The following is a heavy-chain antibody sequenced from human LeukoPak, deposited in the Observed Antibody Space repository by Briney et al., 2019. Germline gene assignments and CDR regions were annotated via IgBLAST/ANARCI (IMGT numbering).Heavy chain of an antibody. CDR2: IYPGDSDI. CDR3: ARTYMSVLPYYDILTGYYHPFDY. CDR1: GYSFTSYW. J-gene: IGHJ4*02. D-gene: IGHD3-9*01. Sequence: GESLKISCKGSGYSFTSYWIGWVRQMPGKGLEWMGIIYPGDSDIRYSPSFQGRVTISADKSISTAYLQWSSLKASDTAMYYCARTYMSVLPYYDILTGYYHPFDYWGQGTLVTVSS. V-gene: IGHV5-51*01.